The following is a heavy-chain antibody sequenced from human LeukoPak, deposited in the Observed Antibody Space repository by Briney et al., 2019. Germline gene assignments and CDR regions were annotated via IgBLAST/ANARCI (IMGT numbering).Heavy chain of an antibody. V-gene: IGHV3-13*01. D-gene: IGHD1-26*01. CDR3: VRQQTPHGNFDY. Sequence: GGSLRLSCATSGFTFSNHAMHWVRQASGKGLEWVSAIGTAGDTFHPGSVKGRFTISRENAKNSLSLQMNSLRAEDTAVYYCVRQQTPHGNFDYWGQGTLVTVSS. CDR1: GFTFSNHA. CDR2: IGTAGDT. J-gene: IGHJ4*02.